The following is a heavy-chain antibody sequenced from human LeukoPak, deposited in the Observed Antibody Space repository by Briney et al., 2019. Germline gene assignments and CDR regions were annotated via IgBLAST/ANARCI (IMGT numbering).Heavy chain of an antibody. V-gene: IGHV4-39*02. CDR1: GGSISSSSYS. CDR3: AREGGRGYSYGYGLPLVIDY. D-gene: IGHD5-18*01. Sequence: PSETLSLTCTVSGGSISSSSYSWGWIRQPPGKGLEWIGSIYYSGSTYYNPSLKSRVTISVDTSKNQFSLKLSSVTAADTAVYYCAREGGRGYSYGYGLPLVIDYWGQGTLVTVSS. J-gene: IGHJ4*02. CDR2: IYYSGST.